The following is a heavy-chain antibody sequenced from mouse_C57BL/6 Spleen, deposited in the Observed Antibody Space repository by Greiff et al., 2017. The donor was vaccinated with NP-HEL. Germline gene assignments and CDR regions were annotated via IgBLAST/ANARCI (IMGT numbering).Heavy chain of an antibody. D-gene: IGHD2-2*01. CDR2: IYPGDGDT. V-gene: IGHV1-82*01. Sequence: VQLQQSGPELVKPGASVKISCKASGYAFSSSWMNWVKQRPGKGLEWIGRIYPGDGDTNYNGKFKGKATLTADKSSSTAYMQLSSLTSEDSAVYFCARNRGTYYGYDDYAMDYWGQGTSVTVPS. CDR1: GYAFSSSW. CDR3: ARNRGTYYGYDDYAMDY. J-gene: IGHJ4*01.